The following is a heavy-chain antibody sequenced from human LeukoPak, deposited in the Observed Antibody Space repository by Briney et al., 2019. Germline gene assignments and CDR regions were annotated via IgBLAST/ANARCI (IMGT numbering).Heavy chain of an antibody. J-gene: IGHJ4*02. D-gene: IGHD5-18*01. Sequence: GRSLRLSCAASGFTFDDYAMHWVRQAPGKGLEWVSGISWNSGSIGYADSVKGRFTISRDNAKNSLYLKMNSLRAEDTAVYYCARVLSVGGYSSGPTDYWGQGTLVTVSS. V-gene: IGHV3-9*01. CDR2: ISWNSGSI. CDR3: ARVLSVGGYSSGPTDY. CDR1: GFTFDDYA.